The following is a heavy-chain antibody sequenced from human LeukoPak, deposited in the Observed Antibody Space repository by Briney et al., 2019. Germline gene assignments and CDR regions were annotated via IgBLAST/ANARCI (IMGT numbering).Heavy chain of an antibody. CDR1: GGSFSGYY. CDR3: ARGQGYYDSSGYRY. CDR2: INHSGST. Sequence: KPSETLSLTCAVYGGSFSGYYWSWIRQPPGKGLEWIGEINHSGSTNYNPSLKSRVTISVDTSKNQFSLKLSSVTAADTAVYYCARGQGYYDSSGYRYWGQGTLVTVSS. V-gene: IGHV4-34*01. D-gene: IGHD3-22*01. J-gene: IGHJ4*02.